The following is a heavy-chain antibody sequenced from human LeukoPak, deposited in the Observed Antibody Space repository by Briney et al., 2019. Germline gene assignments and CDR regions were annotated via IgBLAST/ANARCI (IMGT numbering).Heavy chain of an antibody. D-gene: IGHD3/OR15-3a*01. CDR3: TRGRWTGDAFDI. V-gene: IGHV4-4*07. CDR2: IYTSGSS. J-gene: IGHJ3*02. Sequence: SETLSLTCSVSGGSISSYYWSWIRQPAGKGLEWIGRIYTSGSSNYNPSLKSRVTMSVDTSKNQFSLKLTSVTAADTAAYFCTRGRWTGDAFDIWGQGTMVAVSS. CDR1: GGSISSYY.